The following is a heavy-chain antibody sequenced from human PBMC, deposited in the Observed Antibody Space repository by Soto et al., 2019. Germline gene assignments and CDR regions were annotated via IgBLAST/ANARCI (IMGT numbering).Heavy chain of an antibody. V-gene: IGHV3-74*01. J-gene: IGHJ3*02. CDR2: INSDGSST. CDR3: AKDAGGGAFDI. Sequence: PGGSLRLSCAASGFTFSSYWMHWVRQAPGKGLVWVSRINSDGSSTSYADSVKGRFTISRDNAKNTLYLQMNSLRAEDTAVYYCAKDAGGGAFDIWGQGTMVTVSS. CDR1: GFTFSSYW. D-gene: IGHD2-15*01.